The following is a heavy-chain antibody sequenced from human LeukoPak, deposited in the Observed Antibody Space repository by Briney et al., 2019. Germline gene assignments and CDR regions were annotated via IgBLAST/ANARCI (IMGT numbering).Heavy chain of an antibody. D-gene: IGHD6-13*01. CDR1: GGSISSYY. V-gene: IGHV4-59*01. CDR2: IYYSGST. J-gene: IGHJ5*02. CDR3: ARDAILPDSSSWYGIGWFDP. Sequence: SETLSLTCTVSGGSISSYYWSWIRQPPGKGLEWIGYIYYSGSTNYNPSLKSRVTISVGTSKNQFSLKLSSVTAADTAVYYCARDAILPDSSSWYGIGWFDPWGQGTLVTVSS.